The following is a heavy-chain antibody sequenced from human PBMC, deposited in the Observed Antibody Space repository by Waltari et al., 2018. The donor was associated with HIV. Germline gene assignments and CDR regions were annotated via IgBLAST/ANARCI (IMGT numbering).Heavy chain of an antibody. CDR2: ISRNGGST. CDR1: GFTFSSYA. J-gene: IGHJ4*02. Sequence: EVQLVESGGGLVQPGGSLRLSCAASGFTFSSYAMHWVRQAPGKGLEYVSAISRNGGSTYYANSVKGRFTISRDNSKNTLYLQMGSLRAEDMAVYYCARDTAPEQWLVPSFDYWGQGTLVTVSS. CDR3: ARDTAPEQWLVPSFDY. V-gene: IGHV3-64*01. D-gene: IGHD6-19*01.